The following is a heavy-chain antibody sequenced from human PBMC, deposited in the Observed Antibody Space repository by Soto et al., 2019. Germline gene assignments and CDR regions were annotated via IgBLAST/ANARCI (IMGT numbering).Heavy chain of an antibody. V-gene: IGHV4-59*01. D-gene: IGHD5-18*01. Sequence: QVQLQESGPGLVKPSETLSLTCTVSGGSISSYYWSWIRQPPGKGLAWIGYIYYSGSTNYNPSLQGRLAISVDTSKSQFSLKLSSVTAADTAVYYCARDWEGYSYGGGSGAFDIWGQGTMVTVSS. J-gene: IGHJ3*02. CDR1: GGSISSYY. CDR2: IYYSGST. CDR3: ARDWEGYSYGGGSGAFDI.